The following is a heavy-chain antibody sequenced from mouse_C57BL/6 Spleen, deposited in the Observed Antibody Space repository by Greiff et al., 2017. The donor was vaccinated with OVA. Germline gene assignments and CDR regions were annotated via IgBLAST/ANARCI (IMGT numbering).Heavy chain of an antibody. CDR3: ARREGYYVPYYAMDY. CDR2: INPSNGGP. D-gene: IGHD2-3*01. CDR1: ASTFPGSW. Sequence: QVQLQQPGTELVKPGPSVRLSCKASASTFPGSWMPWVSQRPGQGLDWIGNINPSNGGPTSNEKFTRKAPLPVDKSSSTAYMQRSSLTSEDSAVYYCARREGYYVPYYAMDYWGQGTSVTVSS. J-gene: IGHJ4*01. V-gene: IGHV1-53*01.